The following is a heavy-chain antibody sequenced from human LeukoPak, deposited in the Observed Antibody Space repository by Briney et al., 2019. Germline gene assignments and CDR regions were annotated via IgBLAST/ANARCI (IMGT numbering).Heavy chain of an antibody. CDR2: IYHSGST. V-gene: IGHV4-38-2*02. CDR3: ARAGSPVRLDGMDV. CDR1: GYSISSGYY. Sequence: PSETLSLTCTVSGYSISSGYYWGWIRQPPGKGLEWIGSIYHSGSTYYNPSLKGRVTISVDTSKNQFSLKLSSVTAADTAVYYCARAGSPVRLDGMDVWGQGTTVTVSS. J-gene: IGHJ6*02. D-gene: IGHD1-1*01.